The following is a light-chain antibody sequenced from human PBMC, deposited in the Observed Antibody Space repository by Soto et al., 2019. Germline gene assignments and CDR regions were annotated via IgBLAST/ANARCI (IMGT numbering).Light chain of an antibody. CDR1: QGISSW. CDR3: QQYNSWPPIT. J-gene: IGKJ5*01. CDR2: DAS. Sequence: TQSPSSVSASVGDRVTITCRASQGISSWLAWYQQKPGQAPRLLIYDASTRATGIPDRFSGGGSGTEFTLTISSLQSEDFVVYYCQQYNSWPPITFGQGTRLEI. V-gene: IGKV3-15*01.